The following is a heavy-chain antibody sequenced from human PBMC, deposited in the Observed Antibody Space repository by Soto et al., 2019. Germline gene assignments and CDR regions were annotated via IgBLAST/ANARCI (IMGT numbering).Heavy chain of an antibody. CDR2: IYYSGST. Sequence: LSLPGTGSGGSIGGYDWSWIPQLPGKGLEWIGYIYYSGSTNYNPSPKSRVTRSVDTSKNQFSLRLSSVTAADTAVYYCAREPSCSGGTCLGYWGQRTLVTVSS. J-gene: IGHJ4*02. CDR3: AREPSCSGGTCLGY. D-gene: IGHD2-15*01. CDR1: GGSIGGYD. V-gene: IGHV4-59*01.